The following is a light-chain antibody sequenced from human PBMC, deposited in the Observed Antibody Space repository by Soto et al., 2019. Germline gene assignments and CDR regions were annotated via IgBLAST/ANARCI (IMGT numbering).Light chain of an antibody. J-gene: IGLJ1*01. CDR2: RDF. V-gene: IGLV3-9*01. CDR3: QVWDSSTYV. Sequence: SYELTQPLSVSVALGQTARITCGGNDIGSKNVHWYQQRPGQAPVLVIYRDFNRPSGIPERFSGSNLRNMATLTISRAQAGDEADYYCQVWDSSTYVFGTGTKLTVL. CDR1: DIGSKN.